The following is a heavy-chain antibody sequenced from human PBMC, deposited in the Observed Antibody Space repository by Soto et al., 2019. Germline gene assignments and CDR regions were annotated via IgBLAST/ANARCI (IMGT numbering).Heavy chain of an antibody. J-gene: IGHJ6*02. CDR1: GFTFSSYG. CDR3: AGEDTAPTYYGMDL. D-gene: IGHD5-18*01. Sequence: PGGSLRLSCAASGFTFSSYGMHWVRQAPGKGLEWVAVIWYDGSNKYYADSVKGRFTISRDNSKNTLYLQMNSLRAEDTAVYYCAGEDTAPTYYGMDLWGQGTTVTVSS. V-gene: IGHV3-33*08. CDR2: IWYDGSNK.